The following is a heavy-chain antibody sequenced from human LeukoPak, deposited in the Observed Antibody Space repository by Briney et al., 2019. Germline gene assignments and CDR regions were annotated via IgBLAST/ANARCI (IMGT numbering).Heavy chain of an antibody. CDR3: ATTSGSYYGFDY. CDR1: GFTFSSYE. Sequence: GGSLRLSCAASGFTFSSYEMNWFRQAPGKGLEWVSYISSSGSTIYYADSVKGRFTISRDNAKNSLYLQMNSLRAEDTAVYYCATTSGSYYGFDYWGQGTLVTVSS. J-gene: IGHJ4*02. D-gene: IGHD1-26*01. CDR2: ISSSGSTI. V-gene: IGHV3-48*03.